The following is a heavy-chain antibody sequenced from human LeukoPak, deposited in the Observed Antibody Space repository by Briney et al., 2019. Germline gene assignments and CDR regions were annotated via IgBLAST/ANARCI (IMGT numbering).Heavy chain of an antibody. Sequence: GGSLRLSCAASGFTFSGYYMSWIRQAPGKGLEWVSYISSSSSYTNYADSVKGRFTISRDNAKNSLYLQMNSLRAEDTAVYYCAREKLGTGAHYYYGMDVWGKGTTVTVSS. J-gene: IGHJ6*04. D-gene: IGHD1-26*01. CDR1: GFTFSGYY. V-gene: IGHV3-11*06. CDR2: ISSSSSYT. CDR3: AREKLGTGAHYYYGMDV.